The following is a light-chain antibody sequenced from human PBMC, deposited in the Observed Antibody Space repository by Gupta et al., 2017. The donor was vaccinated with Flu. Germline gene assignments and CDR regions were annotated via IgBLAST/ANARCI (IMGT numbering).Light chain of an antibody. CDR1: QSISNY. CDR3: QQGDSTPRT. Sequence: DIQMTQSPSSLSASVGDRVTITCRASQSISNYVHWYQQKPGKAPNLLIYGASSLQSGVPSRFSGSGSGTDFTLTISSLQPEDFATYYCQQGDSTPRTFGQGTKVEIK. V-gene: IGKV1-39*01. J-gene: IGKJ1*01. CDR2: GAS.